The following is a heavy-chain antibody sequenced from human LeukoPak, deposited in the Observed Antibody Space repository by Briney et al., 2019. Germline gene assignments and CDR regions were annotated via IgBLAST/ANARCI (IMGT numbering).Heavy chain of an antibody. D-gene: IGHD1-26*01. CDR3: ARPAYSGDPGWYFDL. V-gene: IGHV4-59*08. CDR2: IDYTGST. J-gene: IGHJ2*01. CDR1: GGSISSYY. Sequence: SETLSLTCTVSGGSISSYYWNWIRQPPGKGLEWIAYIDYTGSTSYNPSLKSRVTISVDTSKNQFSLKLTSVTAADTAVYYCARPAYSGDPGWYFDLRGRGTLVTVSS.